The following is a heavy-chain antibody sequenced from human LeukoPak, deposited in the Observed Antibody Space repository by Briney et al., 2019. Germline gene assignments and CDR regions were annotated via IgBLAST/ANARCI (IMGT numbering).Heavy chain of an antibody. J-gene: IGHJ3*02. CDR2: IRTSAYDT. V-gene: IGHV3-23*01. CDR3: AIDRGGSYYPSHDALDI. Sequence: QSGGSLRLSCAASGITFSNFPMTWGRQAPGRGLEWVSTIRTSAYDTYYVDSVKGRFTISRDNSKDTLYFQMNSLRAEDTAIYYCAIDRGGSYYPSHDALDIWGQGTMVTVSS. CDR1: GITFSNFP. D-gene: IGHD1-26*01.